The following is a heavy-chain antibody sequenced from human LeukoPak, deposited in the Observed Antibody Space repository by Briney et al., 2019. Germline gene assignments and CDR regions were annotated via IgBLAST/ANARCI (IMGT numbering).Heavy chain of an antibody. CDR2: IWSDGSSK. Sequence: GGSLRLSCAASGFTLSSYGMHWVRQAPGKGLEWVAIIWSDGSSKHYADSVKGRFTISRDNSKNTLYLQMNSLRAEDTAVYYCAKTGYPPYYYGMDVWGQGTTVTVSS. D-gene: IGHD3-9*01. J-gene: IGHJ6*02. CDR3: AKTGYPPYYYGMDV. CDR1: GFTLSSYG. V-gene: IGHV3-33*06.